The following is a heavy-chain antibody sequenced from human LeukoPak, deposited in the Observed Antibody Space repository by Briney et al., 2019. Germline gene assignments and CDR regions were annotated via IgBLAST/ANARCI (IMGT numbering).Heavy chain of an antibody. V-gene: IGHV4-38-2*02. J-gene: IGHJ4*02. CDR2: IYHSGST. D-gene: IGHD6-19*01. Sequence: SETLSLTCTVSGYSISSGYYWGWIRQPPGKGLEWIGSIYHSGSTNYNPSLKSRVTISVDTSKNQFSLKLSSVTAADTAVYYCARGGISGCDYWGQGTLVTVSS. CDR1: GYSISSGYY. CDR3: ARGGISGCDY.